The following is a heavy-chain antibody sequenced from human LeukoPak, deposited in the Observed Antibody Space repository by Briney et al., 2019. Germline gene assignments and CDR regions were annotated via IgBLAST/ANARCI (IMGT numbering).Heavy chain of an antibody. CDR3: ARALLYSGYQIN. D-gene: IGHD5-12*01. J-gene: IGHJ4*02. CDR2: ISAYNGNT. V-gene: IGHV1-18*01. Sequence: ASVKVSCKASGYTFTSYGISWVRQAPGQGLEWMGWISAYNGNTNYAQKLQGRVTITRDTSASTAYMGLSSLRSEDTAVYYCARALLYSGYQINWGQGTLVTVSS. CDR1: GYTFTSYG.